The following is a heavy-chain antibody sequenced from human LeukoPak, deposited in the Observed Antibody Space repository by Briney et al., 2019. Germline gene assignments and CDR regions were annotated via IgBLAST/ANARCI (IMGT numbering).Heavy chain of an antibody. V-gene: IGHV3-7*01. CDR1: GFTFSNYW. J-gene: IGHJ4*02. D-gene: IGHD1-26*01. CDR2: IKQDGSDI. Sequence: PGGSLRLSCAASGFTFSNYWISWVRQAPGKGLERVANIKQDGSDIYYVDSVKGRFTISRDNAKNSLYLQMNSLRAEDTAVYYCTRSGTYVFDFWGQGTLVTVSS. CDR3: TRSGTYVFDF.